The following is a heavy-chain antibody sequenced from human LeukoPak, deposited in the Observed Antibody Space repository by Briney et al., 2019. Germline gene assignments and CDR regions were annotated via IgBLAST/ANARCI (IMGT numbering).Heavy chain of an antibody. J-gene: IGHJ5*02. Sequence: GGSLRLSCAASGFTFSSYWMSWVRQAPGKGREWVANIKQDGSEKYYVDSVKGRFTISRDNAKNSLYLQMNSLRAEDTAVYYCARGEQLVPVYNWFDPWGQGTLVTVSS. CDR3: ARGEQLVPVYNWFDP. CDR1: GFTFSSYW. CDR2: IKQDGSEK. D-gene: IGHD6-6*01. V-gene: IGHV3-7*01.